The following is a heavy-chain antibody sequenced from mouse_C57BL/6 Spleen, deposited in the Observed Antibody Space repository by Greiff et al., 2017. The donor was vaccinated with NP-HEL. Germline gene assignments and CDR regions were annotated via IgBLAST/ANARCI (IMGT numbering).Heavy chain of an antibody. Sequence: QVQLQQPGAELVMPGASVKLSCKASGYTFTSYWMHWVKQRPGQGLEWIGEIDPSDSYTNYNQKFKGKSTLTVDKSSSTAYMQLSSLTSEDSAVYYCARTTVVAPLGYWGQGTLVTVSA. D-gene: IGHD1-1*01. CDR2: IDPSDSYT. CDR1: GYTFTSYW. J-gene: IGHJ3*01. CDR3: ARTTVVAPLGY. V-gene: IGHV1-69*01.